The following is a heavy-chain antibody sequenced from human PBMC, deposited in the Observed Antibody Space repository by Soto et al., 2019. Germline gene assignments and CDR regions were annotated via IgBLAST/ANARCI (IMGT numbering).Heavy chain of an antibody. CDR3: AHRHGIAAPIYYGMDV. CDR1: GFSLSTSGVG. V-gene: IGHV2-5*01. J-gene: IGHJ6*02. CDR2: IYWNDDK. Sequence: SGPTLVNPTQTLTLTCTFSGFSLSTSGVGVGWIRQPPGKALEWLALIYWNDDKRYSPSLKSRLTITKDTSKNQVVLTMTNMDPVDTATYYCAHRHGIAAPIYYGMDVWGQGTTVTVSS. D-gene: IGHD6-13*01.